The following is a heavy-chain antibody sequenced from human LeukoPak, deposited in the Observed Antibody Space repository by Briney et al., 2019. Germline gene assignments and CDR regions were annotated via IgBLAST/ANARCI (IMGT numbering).Heavy chain of an antibody. D-gene: IGHD4-17*01. V-gene: IGHV3-66*02. CDR2: IYSVGTT. CDR3: ARTYLRRFDY. J-gene: IGHJ4*02. CDR1: GFTVGGHY. Sequence: GGSLRLSCAASGFTVGGHYMTWVRQAPGKGLEWVSTIYSVGTTYHADSVRGRFSISRDKSKNTLDLQMNSLSPEDTAVYYCARTYLRRFDYWGQGSQVIVSS.